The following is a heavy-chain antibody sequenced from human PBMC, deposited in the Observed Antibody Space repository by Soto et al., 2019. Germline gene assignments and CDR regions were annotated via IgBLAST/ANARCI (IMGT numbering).Heavy chain of an antibody. CDR1: GFTFSTYG. CDR3: AKRVEYSSSTHYFDY. Sequence: GGSLRLSCAASGFTFSTYGMSWVRQAPGKGLEWVSSVSDGGESTYYAGSVKGRFTISRDNSKSTLFLQMNNLRVDDTAVYYCAKRVEYSSSTHYFDYWGQGTLVTVSS. CDR2: VSDGGEST. J-gene: IGHJ4*02. V-gene: IGHV3-23*01. D-gene: IGHD6-6*01.